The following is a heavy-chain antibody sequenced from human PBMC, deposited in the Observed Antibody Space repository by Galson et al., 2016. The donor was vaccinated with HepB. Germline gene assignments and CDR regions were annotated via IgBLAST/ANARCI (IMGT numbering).Heavy chain of an antibody. Sequence: SLRLSCAASGFTFSSYEMNWVRQAPGKGLEWVSYISSSGSTIYYADSVKGRFTISRDNAKNSLYLQMNSLRAEDTAVYYCARVYSYGYYYFYGVDVWGQGTTVTVSS. V-gene: IGHV3-48*03. CDR2: ISSSGSTI. D-gene: IGHD5-18*01. J-gene: IGHJ6*02. CDR3: ARVYSYGYYYFYGVDV. CDR1: GFTFSSYE.